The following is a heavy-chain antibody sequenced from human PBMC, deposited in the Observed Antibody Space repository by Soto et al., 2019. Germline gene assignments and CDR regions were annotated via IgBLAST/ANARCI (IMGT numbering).Heavy chain of an antibody. J-gene: IGHJ5*02. CDR3: ARDNNDFWSLYPLAFDP. CDR1: GGSLTKYY. CDR2: VSTSGNV. D-gene: IGHD3-3*01. Sequence: SETLSLTCTVSGGSLTKYYWSWIRQPAGKGLEWIGRVSTSGNVVSKASLRSRLTMSVDTSKNQSSLRLTSVTAADTAVYYCARDNNDFWSLYPLAFDPWGQGTLVTVSS. V-gene: IGHV4-4*07.